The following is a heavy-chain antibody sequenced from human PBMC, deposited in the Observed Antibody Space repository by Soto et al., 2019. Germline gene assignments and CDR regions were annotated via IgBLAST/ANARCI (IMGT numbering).Heavy chain of an antibody. D-gene: IGHD2-21*02. Sequence: EVQLVESGGGLVKPGGSLRLSCAASGFTFSSYSMNWVRQAPGKGLEWVSSISSSSSYIYYADSVKGRFTISRDNAKNSRYLQMNSLRAEDTAVYYCARESYCGGDCHYAFDIWGQGTMVTVSS. CDR2: ISSSSSYI. V-gene: IGHV3-21*01. J-gene: IGHJ3*02. CDR3: ARESYCGGDCHYAFDI. CDR1: GFTFSSYS.